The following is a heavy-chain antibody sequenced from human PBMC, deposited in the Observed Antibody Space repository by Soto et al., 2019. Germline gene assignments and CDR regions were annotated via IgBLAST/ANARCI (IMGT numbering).Heavy chain of an antibody. CDR1: GYTLTELS. CDR3: ATVGGSYHSKPFDI. J-gene: IGHJ3*02. Sequence: GASVKVSCKVSGYTLTELSMHWVRQAPGKGLEWMGGFDPEDGETIYAQKFQGRVTMTEDTSTDTAYMELSSLRSEDTAVYYCATVGGSYHSKPFDIWGQGTMVTVSS. V-gene: IGHV1-24*01. D-gene: IGHD1-26*01. CDR2: FDPEDGET.